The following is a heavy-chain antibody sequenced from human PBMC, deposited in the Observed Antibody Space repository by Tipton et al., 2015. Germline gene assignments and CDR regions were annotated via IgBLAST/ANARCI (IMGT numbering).Heavy chain of an antibody. CDR2: ISFSDTT. Sequence: TLSLTCTVSGGSVSSGSYYWSWIRQPPGKGLEWIGYISFSDTTHYNPSLKSRITISLNTSKNQFSLRLSSVTAEDTAIYYCAREHSPTYNDYWSGGGDYWGQGTQVTVSS. CDR1: GGSVSSGSYY. V-gene: IGHV4-61*01. CDR3: AREHSPTYNDYWSGGGDY. D-gene: IGHD3-3*01. J-gene: IGHJ4*02.